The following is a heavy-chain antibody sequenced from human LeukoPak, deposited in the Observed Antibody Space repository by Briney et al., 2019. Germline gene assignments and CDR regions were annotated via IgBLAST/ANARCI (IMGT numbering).Heavy chain of an antibody. CDR1: GLTFKIYS. CDR2: IGGRGDSI. J-gene: IGHJ4*02. V-gene: IGHV3-23*01. Sequence: GGSLRLSCAASGLTFKIYSMHWVRQAPGKGLEWVAVIGGRGDSIFYADSVKGRFTISRDNSKNTVDLQMSSLRAEDTAIYYCAKDYYETSGYFDSWGQGSLVGVSS. CDR3: AKDYYETSGYFDS. D-gene: IGHD3-22*01.